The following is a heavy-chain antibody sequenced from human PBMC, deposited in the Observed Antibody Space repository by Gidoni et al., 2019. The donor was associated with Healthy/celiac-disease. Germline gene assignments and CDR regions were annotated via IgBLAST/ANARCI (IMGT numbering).Heavy chain of an antibody. CDR2: INHSGST. Sequence: QVQLQQWGAGLLKPSETLSLTCAVYGGSFSGYYWSWIRQPPGKGLEWIGEINHSGSTNYNPSLKSRVTISVDTSKNQFSLKLSSVTAADTAVYYCARELYYDYVWGSYRRYYYYGMDVWGQGTTVTVSS. V-gene: IGHV4-34*01. CDR3: ARELYYDYVWGSYRRYYYYGMDV. J-gene: IGHJ6*02. CDR1: GGSFSGYY. D-gene: IGHD3-16*02.